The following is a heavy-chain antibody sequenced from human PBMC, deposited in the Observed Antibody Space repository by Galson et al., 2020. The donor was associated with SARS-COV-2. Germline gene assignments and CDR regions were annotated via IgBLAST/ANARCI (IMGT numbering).Heavy chain of an antibody. Sequence: SCAAPGFTFSSYKMNWVRQAPGKGLEWVSYISSSGSTIYYADSVKGRFTISRDNAKNSLYLQMNSLRAEDTAVYYCARGRGLGIDYWGQGTLVTVSS. CDR2: ISSSGSTI. D-gene: IGHD3-16*01. V-gene: IGHV3-48*03. CDR1: GFTFSSYK. J-gene: IGHJ4*02. CDR3: ARGRGLGIDY.